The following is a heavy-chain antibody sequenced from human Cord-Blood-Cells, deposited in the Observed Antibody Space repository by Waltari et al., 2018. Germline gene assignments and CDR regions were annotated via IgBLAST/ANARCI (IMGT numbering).Heavy chain of an antibody. V-gene: IGHV3-53*02. J-gene: IGHJ2*01. CDR1: GFTVSSNY. CDR2: IYSGGST. Sequence: EVQLVETGGGLIQPGGSLRLSCAASGFTVSSNYMSWVRQAPGKGLEWVSVIYSGGSTYYADSGKGRYTISRDNSKNTLYLQMNSLRAEDTAVYYCARHWYFDLWGRGTLVTVSS. CDR3: ARHWYFDL.